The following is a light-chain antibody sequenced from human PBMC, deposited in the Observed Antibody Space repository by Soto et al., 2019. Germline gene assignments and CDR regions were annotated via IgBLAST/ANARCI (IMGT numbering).Light chain of an antibody. CDR3: QQTNSFPHT. Sequence: DIQMTQSPSSVSASVGDRVTITCRASQGISSWLAWYQRRPGKAPKLLIYTASSLQSGVPSRFSGSGSGTHFTLTISSLHPEDSATYYCQQTNSFPHTFGQGTKLEI. J-gene: IGKJ2*01. CDR2: TAS. CDR1: QGISSW. V-gene: IGKV1-12*01.